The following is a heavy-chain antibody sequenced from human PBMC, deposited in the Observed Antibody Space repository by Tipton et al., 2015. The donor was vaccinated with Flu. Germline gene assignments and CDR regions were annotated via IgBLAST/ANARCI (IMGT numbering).Heavy chain of an antibody. V-gene: IGHV3-23*01. CDR2: IGGSGYTT. CDR3: AKVIPELVAGLDS. CDR1: GFTFSRYA. J-gene: IGHJ4*02. Sequence: SLRLSCAASGFTFSRYAMSWVRQFPGKGLEWVAGIGGSGYTTYFADSVKGRFTISRDIFTNTLYLQMNSLRAGDTAIYYCAKVIPELVAGLDSWGQGTLVTVSS. D-gene: IGHD5-12*01.